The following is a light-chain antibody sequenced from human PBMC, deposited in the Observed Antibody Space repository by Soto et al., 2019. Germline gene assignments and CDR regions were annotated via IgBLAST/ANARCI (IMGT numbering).Light chain of an antibody. J-gene: IGKJ4*01. CDR2: AAS. Sequence: DVQMTQSPSSVSASVGDRVTISCRASQGIGTWLAWYQQKPGKAPKLLIHAASTLQSGVPSRFAGSGSARDFTLTISTLQPEDFATYYCQQASSFPLTFGGGTKVEMK. CDR1: QGIGTW. CDR3: QQASSFPLT. V-gene: IGKV1-12*01.